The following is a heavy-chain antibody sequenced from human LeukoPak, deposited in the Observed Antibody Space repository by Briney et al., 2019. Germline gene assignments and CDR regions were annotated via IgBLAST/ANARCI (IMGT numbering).Heavy chain of an antibody. CDR2: IKQDGGEK. J-gene: IGHJ4*02. V-gene: IGHV3-7*01. CDR1: GFTVSTYW. Sequence: GGSLRLSCAASGFTVSTYWMSWVRQTPGKGLEWVANIKQDGGEKYYIDSVKGRFTISRDNAKNSLYLQMNSLRAEDTAMYYCARDSAGNDYWGQGTLVTVSS. CDR3: ARDSAGNDY. D-gene: IGHD6-13*01.